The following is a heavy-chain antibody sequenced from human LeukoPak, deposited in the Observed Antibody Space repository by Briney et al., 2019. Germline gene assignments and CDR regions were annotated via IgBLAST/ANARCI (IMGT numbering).Heavy chain of an antibody. CDR2: IYTSGST. CDR1: GGSMSSYY. V-gene: IGHV4-4*08. D-gene: IGHD6-19*01. Sequence: SETLSLTCTVSGGSMSSYYWSWIRQPPGKGLEWIGYIYTSGSTNYNPSLKSRVTMSVDTSKNQFSLKLSSVTAADTAVYYCARSYSSGQDYWGQGTLVTVSS. CDR3: ARSYSSGQDY. J-gene: IGHJ4*02.